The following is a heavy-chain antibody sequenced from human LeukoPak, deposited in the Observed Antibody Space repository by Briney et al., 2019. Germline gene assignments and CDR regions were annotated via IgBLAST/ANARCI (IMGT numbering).Heavy chain of an antibody. V-gene: IGHV1-46*01. D-gene: IGHD6-6*01. CDR3: ATLRIDSSSSVYYYYGMDV. CDR2: INPSGGST. Sequence: ASVKVSCKASGYTFTSYYMHWVRQAPGQGLEWMGIINPSGGSTNYAQKFQGRVTMTRDTSMSTVYMELSSLRSEDTAVYYCATLRIDSSSSVYYYYGMDVWGQGTTVTVSS. CDR1: GYTFTSYY. J-gene: IGHJ6*02.